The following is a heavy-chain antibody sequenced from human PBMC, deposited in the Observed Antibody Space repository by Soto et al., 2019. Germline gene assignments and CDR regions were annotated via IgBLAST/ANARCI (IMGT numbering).Heavy chain of an antibody. D-gene: IGHD6-6*01. CDR2: INHSGST. CDR1: GGSFSGYY. CDR3: ARTRAARRASSCYYRDV. Sequence: QVQLQQWGAGLLKPSETLSLTCAVYGGSFSGYYWSWIRQPPGKGLEWIGEINHSGSTNYNPSLKSRVTISVDTSKNQFSLKLSSVTAADTAVYYCARTRAARRASSCYYRDVWGKGTTVTVSS. J-gene: IGHJ6*03. V-gene: IGHV4-34*01.